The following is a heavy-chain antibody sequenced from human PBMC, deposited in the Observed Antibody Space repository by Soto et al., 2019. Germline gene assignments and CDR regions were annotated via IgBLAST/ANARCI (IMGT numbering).Heavy chain of an antibody. J-gene: IGHJ3*02. CDR3: ARDQVPGLDAFDI. Sequence: EVQLVESGGGLVKPGGSLRLSCAASGFTFSSYSMNWVRQAPGKGLEWVSSISRSAGNTYYADSVKDRFTISRDNAKNSMYLQMNSLRAEDTAVYYCARDQVPGLDAFDIWGQGTMVTVSS. V-gene: IGHV3-21*01. CDR1: GFTFSSYS. CDR2: ISRSAGNT.